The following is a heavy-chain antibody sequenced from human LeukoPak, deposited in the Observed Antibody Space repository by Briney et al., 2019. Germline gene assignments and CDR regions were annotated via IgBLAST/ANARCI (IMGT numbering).Heavy chain of an antibody. D-gene: IGHD3-22*01. Sequence: PGGSLRLSCAASGFTFSSYSMNWVRQAPGKGLEWVSSISSSSSYIYYADSVKGRFTISRDNAKNSLYLQMNSLRAEDTAVYYCARGRHYYDSSGYRDAFDIWGQGTMVTVSS. CDR1: GFTFSSYS. J-gene: IGHJ3*02. CDR2: ISSSSSYI. V-gene: IGHV3-21*01. CDR3: ARGRHYYDSSGYRDAFDI.